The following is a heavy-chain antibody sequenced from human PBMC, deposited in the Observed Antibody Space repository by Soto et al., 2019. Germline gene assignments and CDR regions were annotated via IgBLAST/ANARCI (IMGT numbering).Heavy chain of an antibody. CDR2: VSFDGSLK. J-gene: IGHJ4*02. V-gene: IGHV3-30*04. CDR3: ARDGPSRPFSYSDY. D-gene: IGHD6-6*01. CDR1: EVIFSHSA. Sequence: GGSLRLSCVAAEVIFSHSALHWVRQSPGKGLEWVAVVSFDGSLKYYADSVEGRFTISRDSSKNTLYLQMKSLRPEDTAVYYCARDGPSRPFSYSDYYGERTSVT.